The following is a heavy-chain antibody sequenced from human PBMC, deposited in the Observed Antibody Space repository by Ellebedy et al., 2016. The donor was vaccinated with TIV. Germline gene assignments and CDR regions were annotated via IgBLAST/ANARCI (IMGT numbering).Heavy chain of an antibody. J-gene: IGHJ6*02. V-gene: IGHV1-18*01. CDR3: ARVAEGSSWYGGYYYYGMDV. Sequence: AASVKVSCKASGYTFTSYGISWVRQAPGQGLEWMGWISAYNGNTNYAQKLQGRVTMTTDTSTRTAYMELRSLRSDDTAVYYCARVAEGSSWYGGYYYYGMDVWGQGTTVTVSS. CDR2: ISAYNGNT. D-gene: IGHD6-13*01. CDR1: GYTFTSYG.